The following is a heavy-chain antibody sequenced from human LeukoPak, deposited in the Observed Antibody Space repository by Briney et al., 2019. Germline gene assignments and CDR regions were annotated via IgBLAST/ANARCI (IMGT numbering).Heavy chain of an antibody. Sequence: GGSLRLSCAASGFTFSSYEMNWVRQAPGKGLEWVSYISSSGSNIYYADSVKGRFTISRDNAKNSLYLQMNSLRPEDTAVYYCAREGPMLRGVIGGKIDYWGQGTLVTVSS. CDR2: ISSSGSNI. J-gene: IGHJ4*02. CDR1: GFTFSSYE. CDR3: AREGPMLRGVIGGKIDY. V-gene: IGHV3-48*03. D-gene: IGHD3-10*01.